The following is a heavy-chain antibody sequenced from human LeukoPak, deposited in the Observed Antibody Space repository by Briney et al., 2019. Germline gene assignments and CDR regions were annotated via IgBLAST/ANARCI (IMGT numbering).Heavy chain of an antibody. CDR2: TYFKSKWYN. J-gene: IGHJ4*02. Sequence: SQTLSLTCAISGDSVSRNNPAWNWIRQSPSRGLEWLGRTYFKSKWYNDYAESVKGRITINPDTSKNQFSLQLNSVTPEDTAVYYCARDLRYFDYWGQGTLVTVSS. CDR3: ARDLRYFDY. V-gene: IGHV6-1*01. CDR1: GDSVSRNNPA.